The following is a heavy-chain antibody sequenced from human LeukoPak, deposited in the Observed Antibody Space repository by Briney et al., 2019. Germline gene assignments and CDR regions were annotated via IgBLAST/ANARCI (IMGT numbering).Heavy chain of an antibody. CDR3: AGYGNYWDWYFDL. D-gene: IGHD4-11*01. V-gene: IGHV4-39*07. CDR2: INHSGST. Sequence: SETLSLTCTVSGGSISTSSYYWGWVRQPPGKGLEWIGEINHSGSTNYNPSPKSRVTISVDTSKNQFSLKLSSVTAVDTAVYYCAGYGNYWDWYFDLWGRGTLVTVSS. CDR1: GGSISTSSYY. J-gene: IGHJ2*01.